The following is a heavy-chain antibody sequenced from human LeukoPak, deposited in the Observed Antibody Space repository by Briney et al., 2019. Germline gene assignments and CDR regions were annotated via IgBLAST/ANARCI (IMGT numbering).Heavy chain of an antibody. CDR1: GYTFTSYG. Sequence: ASVKISCKASGYTFTSYGISWVRQAPGQGLEWMGWISAYNGNTNYAQKLQGRVTMTTDTSTSTAYMELRSLRSDDTAVYYCARVNSDDFWSGYYYYYMDVWGKGTTVTVSS. CDR2: ISAYNGNT. D-gene: IGHD3-3*01. V-gene: IGHV1-18*01. J-gene: IGHJ6*03. CDR3: ARVNSDDFWSGYYYYYMDV.